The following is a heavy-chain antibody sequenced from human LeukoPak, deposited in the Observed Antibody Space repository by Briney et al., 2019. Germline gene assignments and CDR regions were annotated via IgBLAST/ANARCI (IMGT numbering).Heavy chain of an antibody. D-gene: IGHD2-15*01. V-gene: IGHV4-4*07. Sequence: SETLSLPCTVSGGSISSYYWSWIRQPAGKGLEWIGRIYTSGSTNYNPSLKSRVTISVDKSKNQFSLKLGSVTAADTAVYYCARDARYCSGCSCYSGYYYYYYMDVWGKGTTVTVSS. J-gene: IGHJ6*03. CDR1: GGSISSYY. CDR3: ARDARYCSGCSCYSGYYYYYYMDV. CDR2: IYTSGST.